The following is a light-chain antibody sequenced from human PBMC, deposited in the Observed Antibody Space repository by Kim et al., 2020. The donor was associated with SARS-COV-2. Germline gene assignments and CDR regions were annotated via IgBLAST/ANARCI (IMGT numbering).Light chain of an antibody. V-gene: IGLV3-19*01. CDR2: GKN. CDR3: NSRDSNNNVL. CDR1: SLKSYY. J-gene: IGLJ2*01. Sequence: SSELTQDPAVSVALGQTVRLTCQGDSLKSYYATWYQQKPGQAPILVLYGKNNRPSGIPDRFSGSSSGNTASLTITGTQAGDEADYYCNSRDSNNNVLFGGGTQLTVL.